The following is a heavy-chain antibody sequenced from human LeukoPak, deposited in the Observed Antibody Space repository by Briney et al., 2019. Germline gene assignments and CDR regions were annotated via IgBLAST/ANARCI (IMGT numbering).Heavy chain of an antibody. V-gene: IGHV4-59*01. CDR3: ARVASSAPDY. Sequence: SETLSLTCTVSGASISSFYWSWIRQPPGKGLEWIGYVHYNGDTSYNPSLKSRATISVDTSRTQFSLKLSSVTAADTAVYYCARVASSAPDYWGQGTLVTVSS. J-gene: IGHJ4*02. D-gene: IGHD6-19*01. CDR2: VHYNGDT. CDR1: GASISSFY.